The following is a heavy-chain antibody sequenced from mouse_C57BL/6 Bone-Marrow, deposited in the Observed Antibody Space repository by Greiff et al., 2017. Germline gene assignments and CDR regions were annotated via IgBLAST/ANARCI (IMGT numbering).Heavy chain of an antibody. CDR1: GYTFTSYW. V-gene: IGHV1-52*01. CDR2: IDPSDSET. Sequence: QVQLQQPGAELVRPGSSVKLSCKASGYTFTSYWMHWVKQRPIQGLEWIGNIDPSDSETNYNQKFKDKATLTVDKSSSTAYMQLSSLTSEDSAVYYCACTFGYWGQGTSVTVSA. J-gene: IGHJ4*01. D-gene: IGHD5-1*01. CDR3: ACTFGY.